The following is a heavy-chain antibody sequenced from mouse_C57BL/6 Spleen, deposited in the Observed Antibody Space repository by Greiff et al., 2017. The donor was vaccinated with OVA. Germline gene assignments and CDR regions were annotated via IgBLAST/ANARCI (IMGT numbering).Heavy chain of an antibody. J-gene: IGHJ2*01. CDR3: ARWSSYDYFDY. CDR1: GYTFTSYW. Sequence: QVQLRQPGAELVKPGASVKLSCKASGYTFTSYWMHWVKQRPGRGLEWIGRIDPNSGGTKYNEKFKSKATLTVDKHSSTAYMQLSSLTSEDSAVYYCARWSSYDYFDYWGQGTTLTVSS. CDR2: IDPNSGGT. D-gene: IGHD1-1*01. V-gene: IGHV1-72*01.